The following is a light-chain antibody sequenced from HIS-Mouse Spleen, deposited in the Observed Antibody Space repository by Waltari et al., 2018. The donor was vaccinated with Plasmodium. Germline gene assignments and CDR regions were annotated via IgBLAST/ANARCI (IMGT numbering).Light chain of an antibody. CDR2: EDN. CDR3: YSTDSSGNHRV. J-gene: IGLJ3*02. Sequence: SYELTQPPSVSVSPVQTARITCSGDALPKKYAYWYQEKSGQAPVLVIYEDNKRPSGIPERFSGSSSGTMATLTISGAQVEDEADYYCYSTDSSGNHRVFGGGTKLTVL. CDR1: ALPKKY. V-gene: IGLV3-10*01.